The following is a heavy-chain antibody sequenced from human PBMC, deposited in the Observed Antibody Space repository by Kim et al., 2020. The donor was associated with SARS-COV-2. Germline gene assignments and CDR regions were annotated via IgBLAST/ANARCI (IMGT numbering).Heavy chain of an antibody. CDR2: ITSSSSTI. J-gene: IGHJ5*02. D-gene: IGHD3-10*01. CDR3: ARDKSTGVRGFYFDP. CDR1: GSTFSSYS. Sequence: GGSLRLSCAASGSTFSSYSISWVRQAPGTGLEWISYITSSSSTIYYADSVKGRFTISRDNAKSSLFLQKDSLRDEDTAVYYCARDKSTGVRGFYFDPWGQGTLVTVSS. V-gene: IGHV3-48*02.